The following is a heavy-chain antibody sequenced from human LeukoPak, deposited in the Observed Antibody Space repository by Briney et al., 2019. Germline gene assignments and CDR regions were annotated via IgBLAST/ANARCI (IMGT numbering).Heavy chain of an antibody. V-gene: IGHV1-69*13. Sequence: ASVKVSCKASGGTFSSYAISWVRPAPGQGLEWMGGIIPIFGTANYAQKFQGRVTITADESTSTAYMELSSLRSEDTAVYYCARGVAYGSGSPNWFDPWGQGTLVTVSS. CDR2: IIPIFGTA. CDR1: GGTFSSYA. D-gene: IGHD3-10*01. CDR3: ARGVAYGSGSPNWFDP. J-gene: IGHJ5*02.